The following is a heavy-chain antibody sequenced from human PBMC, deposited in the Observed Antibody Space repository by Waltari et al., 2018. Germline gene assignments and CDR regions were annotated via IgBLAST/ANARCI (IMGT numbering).Heavy chain of an antibody. J-gene: IGHJ5*02. CDR3: ARHAYWGVGQHAPPSGFDP. D-gene: IGHD2-8*02. Sequence: QVQLQQSXPGLVKPSQTLSLTCSISGDSVSSNSAAWXRIRQSPARGLEWLGRTYXRSKWYNDXAVSVKSRXTXNPDTSKNQFSLQLNSVTXEDTAVYYXARHAYWGVGQHAPPSGFDPWGQGXXVTVSS. V-gene: IGHV6-1*01. CDR1: GDSVSSNSAA. CDR2: TYXRSKWYN.